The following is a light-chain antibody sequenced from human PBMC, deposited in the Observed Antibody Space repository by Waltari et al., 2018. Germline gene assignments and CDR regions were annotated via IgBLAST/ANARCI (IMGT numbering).Light chain of an antibody. V-gene: IGLV7-43*01. CDR3: LLYRGDAQCV. Sequence: QTVVTQEPSLTVSPGGTVTLTCASTTGAVISNYYPNWFQQKPGQAPRALIYDTKKKQPWTPGRFSGSLLGSKAALTLSGAQPEDEAEYYCLLYRGDAQCVFGGGTKLTVL. CDR1: TGAVISNYY. CDR2: DTK. J-gene: IGLJ3*02.